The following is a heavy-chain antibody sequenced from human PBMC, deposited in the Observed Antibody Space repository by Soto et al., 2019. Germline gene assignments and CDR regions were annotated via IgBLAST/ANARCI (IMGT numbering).Heavy chain of an antibody. CDR2: TYYRSKRYN. CDR3: ARDGVAARRSHPFDY. Sequence: SQTLSLTCVISGGSVSSNSASWNWIRQSPSRGLEWLGRTYYRSKRYNDYAESVKSRITINPDTSKNQFSLQLNSVTPDDTAVYYCARDGVAARRSHPFDYWGQGTLVTVSS. V-gene: IGHV6-1*01. J-gene: IGHJ4*02. CDR1: GGSVSSNSAS. D-gene: IGHD6-6*01.